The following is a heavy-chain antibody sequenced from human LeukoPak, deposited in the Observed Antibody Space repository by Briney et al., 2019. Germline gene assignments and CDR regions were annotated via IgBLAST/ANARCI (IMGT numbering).Heavy chain of an antibody. CDR3: ARGGTRGAYDFWSGPKFQLLYMDV. D-gene: IGHD3-3*01. CDR1: GGSISSGSYY. J-gene: IGHJ6*03. CDR2: IYTSGGT. V-gene: IGHV4-61*02. Sequence: SETLSLTCTVSGGSISSGSYYWSWIRQPAGKGLEWIGRIYTSGGTNYNPSLKSRVTISVDTSKNQFSLKLSSVTAADTAVYYCARGGTRGAYDFWSGPKFQLLYMDVWGKGTTVTVSS.